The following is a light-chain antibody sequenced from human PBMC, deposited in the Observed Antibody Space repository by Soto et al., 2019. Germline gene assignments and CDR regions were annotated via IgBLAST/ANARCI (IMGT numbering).Light chain of an antibody. CDR2: DAS. J-gene: IGKJ4*01. CDR3: QQRSNWPALT. V-gene: IGKV3-11*01. CDR1: QSVSNY. Sequence: EIVLTQSPATLSLSPGERATLSCRASQSVSNYLAWYQQKTGQAPRLLIYDASNRATGIPARFSGSGSGTDFTLTISSLEPEDFAVYYCQQRSNWPALTFGGGNKVEIK.